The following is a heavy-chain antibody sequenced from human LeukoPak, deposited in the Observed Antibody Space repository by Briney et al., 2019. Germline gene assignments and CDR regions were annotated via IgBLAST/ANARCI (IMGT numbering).Heavy chain of an antibody. CDR3: ARDRLPGGALQY. D-gene: IGHD4-11*01. Sequence: PGGSLRLSCAASGFTFSSYGMHWVRQAPGKGLEWVAVISYDGSNKYYADSVKGRFTISRDNSKNTLYLQMNSLRAEDTAVYFCARDRLPGGALQYWGQGTLVTVSS. J-gene: IGHJ1*01. CDR2: ISYDGSNK. CDR1: GFTFSSYG. V-gene: IGHV3-30*03.